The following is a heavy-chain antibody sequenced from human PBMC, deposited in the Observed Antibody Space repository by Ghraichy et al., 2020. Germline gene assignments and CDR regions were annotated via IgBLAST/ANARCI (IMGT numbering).Heavy chain of an antibody. J-gene: IGHJ4*02. CDR2: INHSGST. D-gene: IGHD1-26*01. V-gene: IGHV4-34*01. CDR3: AGLVGATND. Sequence: SETLSLTCAVYGGSFSGYYWSWIRQPPGKGLEWIGEINHSGSTNYNPSLKSRVTISVDTSKNQFSLKLSSVTDADTAVYYCAGLVGATNDWGQGTLVTVSS. CDR1: GGSFSGYY.